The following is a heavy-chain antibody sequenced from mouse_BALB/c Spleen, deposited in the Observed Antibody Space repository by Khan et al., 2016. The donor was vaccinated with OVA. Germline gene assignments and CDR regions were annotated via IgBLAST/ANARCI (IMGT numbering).Heavy chain of an antibody. V-gene: IGHV1-4*01. D-gene: IGHD2-14*01. Sequence: QVQLKQSGGELARPGASVKMSCKASGYTFTSHTMHWVKQRPGQGLEWIGYINPRSGYTNYNQKFNDKATLTADKSSSTAYMQLSSLTSEDSAVYYCARRTTEYAMDYWGQGTSVTVSS. CDR3: ARRTTEYAMDY. CDR2: INPRSGYT. J-gene: IGHJ4*01. CDR1: GYTFTSHT.